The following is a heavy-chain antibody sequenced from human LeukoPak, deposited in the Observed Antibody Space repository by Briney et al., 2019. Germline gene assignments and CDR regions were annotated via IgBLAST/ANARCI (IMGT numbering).Heavy chain of an antibody. D-gene: IGHD2-8*01. Sequence: GGSLRLSCAASGFTFSIYWMSWVRQVPGRGPEWVANVNRDGSETYYLDSVKGRFTISKDNAKNSLYLQMNSLRAEDTALYHCARNNAMDVWGQGTTVIVSS. CDR1: GFTFSIYW. CDR2: VNRDGSET. V-gene: IGHV3-7*03. CDR3: ARNNAMDV. J-gene: IGHJ6*02.